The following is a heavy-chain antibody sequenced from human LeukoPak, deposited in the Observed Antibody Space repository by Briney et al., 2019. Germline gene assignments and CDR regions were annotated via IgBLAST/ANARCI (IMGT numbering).Heavy chain of an antibody. D-gene: IGHD3-10*01. CDR3: ARGGPQANDY. V-gene: IGHV3-23*01. J-gene: IGHJ4*02. CDR2: ISGSGSGGST. Sequence: PGGSLRLSCAASGFTFSSYAMSWVRQAPGKGLEWVSAISGSGSGGSTYYADSVKGRFTISRDNSKNTLYLQMNSLRAEDTAVYYCARGGPQANDYWGQGTLVTVSS. CDR1: GFTFSSYA.